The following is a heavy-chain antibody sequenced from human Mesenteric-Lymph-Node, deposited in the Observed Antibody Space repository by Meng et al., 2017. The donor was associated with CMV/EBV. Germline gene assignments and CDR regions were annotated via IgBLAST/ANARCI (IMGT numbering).Heavy chain of an antibody. Sequence: GGSLRLSCAASGFTFSSYSMNWVRQAPGKGLEWVSYISSSSSTIYYADSVKGRFTISRDNAKNSLYLQMNSLRAEDTALYYCARGTYCSGTSCWNWFDPWGQGTLVTVSS. D-gene: IGHD2-2*01. CDR1: GFTFSSYS. CDR3: ARGTYCSGTSCWNWFDP. CDR2: ISSSSSTI. V-gene: IGHV3-48*04. J-gene: IGHJ5*02.